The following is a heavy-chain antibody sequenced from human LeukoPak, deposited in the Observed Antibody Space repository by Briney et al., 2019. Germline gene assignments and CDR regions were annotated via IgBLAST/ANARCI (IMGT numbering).Heavy chain of an antibody. CDR3: ARDLLSTAGYFDY. V-gene: IGHV4-31*03. J-gene: IGHJ4*02. CDR2: IYKTGST. Sequence: ASETLSLTCTVSGDSITSGGYYWSWIRQRPGKGLEWIGYIYKTGSTYYNPSLKSRVTMSVDTSRNQFSLKLNSVTAADTAVYYCARDLLSTAGYFDYWGQGTLVTVSS. CDR1: GDSITSGGYY. D-gene: IGHD6-19*01.